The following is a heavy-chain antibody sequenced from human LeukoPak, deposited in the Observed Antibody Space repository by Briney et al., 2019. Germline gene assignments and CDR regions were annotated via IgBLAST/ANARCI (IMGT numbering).Heavy chain of an antibody. CDR2: ISGSGGST. CDR3: AREIWATGIGWFDP. V-gene: IGHV3-23*01. D-gene: IGHD3-9*01. J-gene: IGHJ5*02. Sequence: GGSLRLSCAASGFTFSSYAMSWVRQAPGKGLEWVSVISGSGGSTYYADSVKGRFTISRDNSKNTLYLQMNNLRAEDTAVYYCAREIWATGIGWFDPWGQGTLVTVSS. CDR1: GFTFSSYA.